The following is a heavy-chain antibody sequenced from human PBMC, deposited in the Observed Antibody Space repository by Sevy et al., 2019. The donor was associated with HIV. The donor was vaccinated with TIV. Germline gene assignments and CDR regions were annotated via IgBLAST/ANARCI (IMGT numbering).Heavy chain of an antibody. V-gene: IGHV3-23*01. D-gene: IGHD3-22*01. J-gene: IGHJ3*02. Sequence: GSLRLSCAASGFTFSSYAMSWVRQAPGKGLEWVSAISGSGGSTYNADSVKGRFTISRDNSKNTLYLQMNSLRAEDTAVYYCAKDYYYDSSGYPHGDAFDIWGQRTMVTVSS. CDR2: ISGSGGST. CDR3: AKDYYYDSSGYPHGDAFDI. CDR1: GFTFSSYA.